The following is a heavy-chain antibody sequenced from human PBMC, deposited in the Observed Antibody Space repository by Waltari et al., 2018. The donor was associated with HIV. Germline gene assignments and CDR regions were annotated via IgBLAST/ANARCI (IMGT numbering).Heavy chain of an antibody. J-gene: IGHJ4*02. D-gene: IGHD3-3*01. Sequence: QVQLVQSGAEVKKPGASVKVSCKASGYTFTGYYMHWVRQAPGQGLEWMGRMNPNSGGTNEEQKFQGWGTMTRDTSISTAYMELSRLRADDTAVYYWARAPITICGVVITYFDYWGQGTLVTVSS. V-gene: IGHV1-2*04. CDR1: GYTFTGYY. CDR2: MNPNSGGT. CDR3: ARAPITICGVVITYFDY.